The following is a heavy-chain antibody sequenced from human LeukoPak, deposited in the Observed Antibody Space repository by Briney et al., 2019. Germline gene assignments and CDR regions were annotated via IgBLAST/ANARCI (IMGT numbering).Heavy chain of an antibody. J-gene: IGHJ3*02. V-gene: IGHV1-3*01. D-gene: IGHD5-12*01. Sequence: GASVKVSCKASGYTFTSYAMHWVRQAPGQRLEWMGWINAGYGSTKYSQKFQGRITLTRDTSASTVYMELSSLRSEDTAVYYCASDGYSGHDFSGNAFDIWGQGTMVTVSS. CDR2: INAGYGST. CDR3: ASDGYSGHDFSGNAFDI. CDR1: GYTFTSYA.